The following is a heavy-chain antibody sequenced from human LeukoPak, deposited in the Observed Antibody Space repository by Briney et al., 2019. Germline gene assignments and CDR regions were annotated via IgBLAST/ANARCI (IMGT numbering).Heavy chain of an antibody. J-gene: IGHJ5*02. V-gene: IGHV3-23*01. CDR2: ISGNGGST. CDR3: AKSCIGSLYREDCGGEKWFDP. Sequence: GGSLRLSCAVSGFTFSIFAMSWVRQAPGKGPEWVSSISGNGGSTYYADSVKGRFTISRDNSKNTLNLQMNSLRAEDTAVYYCAKSCIGSLYREDCGGEKWFDPWGQGTLVTVSS. D-gene: IGHD2-21*01. CDR1: GFTFSIFA.